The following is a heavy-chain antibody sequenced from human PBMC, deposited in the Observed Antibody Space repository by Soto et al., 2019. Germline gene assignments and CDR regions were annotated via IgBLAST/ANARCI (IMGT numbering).Heavy chain of an antibody. D-gene: IGHD2-2*01. CDR3: ARVLEPYRLRGPYFDY. CDR2: IYYSGST. J-gene: IGHJ4*02. CDR1: GGSISSGGYY. V-gene: IGHV4-31*01. Sequence: QVQLQESGPGLVKPSQTLSLTCTVSGGSISSGGYYWSWIRQHPGKGLEWIGYIYYSGSTYYNPSLKSLVTISVDTSKNQFSLKLSSVTAADTAVYYCARVLEPYRLRGPYFDYWGQGTLVTVSS.